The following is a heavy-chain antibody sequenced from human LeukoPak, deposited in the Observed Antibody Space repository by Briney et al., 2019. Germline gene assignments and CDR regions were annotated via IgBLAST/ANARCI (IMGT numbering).Heavy chain of an antibody. CDR1: GYTFSSYG. D-gene: IGHD3-10*01. J-gene: IGHJ5*02. CDR2: IWYDGSNK. Sequence: GGSLRLSCAASGYTFSSYGIHWVRQAPGKGLERVAVIWYDGSNKYYADSVKGRFTISRDNSKNTLYLQMNSLRAEYTAVYYCARDLGWFGEDWFDPWGQGTLVTVSS. CDR3: ARDLGWFGEDWFDP. V-gene: IGHV3-33*01.